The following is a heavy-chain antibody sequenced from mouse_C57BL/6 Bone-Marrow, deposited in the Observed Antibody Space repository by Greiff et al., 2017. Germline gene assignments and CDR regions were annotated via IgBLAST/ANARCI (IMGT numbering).Heavy chain of an antibody. CDR2: ISDGGSYT. CDR3: AREGGLRREYFDV. CDR1: GFTFSSYA. J-gene: IGHJ1*03. V-gene: IGHV5-4*01. D-gene: IGHD2-4*01. Sequence: EVKLVESGGGLVKPGGSLKLSCAASGFTFSSYAMSWVRQTPEKRLEWVATISDGGSYTYYPDNVKGRFTISRDNAQNNLYLQMSHLKSEDTAMYYCAREGGLRREYFDVWGTGTTVTVSS.